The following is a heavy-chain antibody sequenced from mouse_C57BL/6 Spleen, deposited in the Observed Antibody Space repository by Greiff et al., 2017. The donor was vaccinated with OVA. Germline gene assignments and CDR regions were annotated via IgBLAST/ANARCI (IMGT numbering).Heavy chain of an antibody. D-gene: IGHD1-1*01. J-gene: IGHJ2*01. CDR2: IDPSDSYT. V-gene: IGHV1-50*01. Sequence: QVQLQQPGAELVKPGASVKLSCKASGYTFTSYWMQWVKQRPGQGLEWVGDIDPSDSYTHYNHKFKGKATLTVDTSSSTAYMQLSSLTSEDSAVYCCAGPLDGGYFDYWGQGTTLTVSA. CDR3: AGPLDGGYFDY. CDR1: GYTFTSYW.